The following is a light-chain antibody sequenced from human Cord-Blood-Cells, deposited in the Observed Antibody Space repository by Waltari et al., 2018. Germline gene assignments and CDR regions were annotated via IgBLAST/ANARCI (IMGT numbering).Light chain of an antibody. V-gene: IGLV3-1*01. CDR3: QAWDSSTVV. CDR1: KVGEQF. J-gene: IGLJ2*01. CDR2: QDS. Sequence: SYELTHPPSLSVSPGQTAIITCPGDKVGEQFSRWSQQKPGQSPVLVIYQDSKRPSGIPERFSGSNAGNTATLTISGTQAMDEAYYYCQAWDSSTVVFGGGTKLTVL.